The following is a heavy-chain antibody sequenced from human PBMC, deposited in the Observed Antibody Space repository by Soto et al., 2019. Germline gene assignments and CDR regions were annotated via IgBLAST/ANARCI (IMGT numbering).Heavy chain of an antibody. Sequence: QVQLVQSGAEVKKPGASVKVLCKASGYTFSGYYIHWVRQAPGQGLEWMGWINPNSGDTKYAQKFQDRVTLTSDTSISTAYMELSGLRSDDTAVFFCARARQWVQLWALGYWGQGTLITVSP. V-gene: IGHV1-2*02. CDR2: INPNSGDT. CDR3: ARARQWVQLWALGY. CDR1: GYTFSGYY. J-gene: IGHJ4*02. D-gene: IGHD1-1*01.